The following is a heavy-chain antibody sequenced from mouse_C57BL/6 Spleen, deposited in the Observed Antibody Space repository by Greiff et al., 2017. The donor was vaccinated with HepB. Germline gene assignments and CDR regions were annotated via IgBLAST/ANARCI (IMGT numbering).Heavy chain of an antibody. CDR3: ARSPIYYDYDGEFDY. D-gene: IGHD2-4*01. V-gene: IGHV3-6*01. CDR1: GYSITSGYY. Sequence: EVKLMESGPGLVKPSQSLSLTCSVTGYSITSGYYWNWIRQFPGNKLEWMGYISYDGSNNYNPSLKNRISITRDTSKNQFFLKLNSVTTEDTATYYCARSPIYYDYDGEFDYWGQGTTLTVSS. J-gene: IGHJ2*01. CDR2: ISYDGSN.